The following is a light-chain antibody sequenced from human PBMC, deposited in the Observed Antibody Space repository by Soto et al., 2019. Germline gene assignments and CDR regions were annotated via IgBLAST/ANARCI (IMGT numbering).Light chain of an antibody. V-gene: IGLV2-8*01. J-gene: IGLJ1*01. Sequence: QSALTQPPSASGSPGQSVTISCTGTSNDVGGYNYVSWYQQHPGKAPKLMIYEVSKRPSGVPDRFSGSKSDNTASLTVSGLQAEDEADYYCSSYAGSNNFVFGTGTKLTVL. CDR3: SSYAGSNNFV. CDR1: SNDVGGYNY. CDR2: EVS.